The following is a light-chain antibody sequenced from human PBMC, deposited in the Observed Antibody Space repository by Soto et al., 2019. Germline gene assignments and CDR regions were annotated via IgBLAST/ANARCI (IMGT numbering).Light chain of an antibody. Sequence: DIQMTQSPSSLSASVGDRVTITCQASQDISNHLNWYQQQTGKAPKILIYKASSLESGVPSRVSGSGSGTEFTLTISSLQPDDFATYDCQQYNSYSSTFGQGTKVDIK. V-gene: IGKV1-5*03. CDR3: QQYNSYSST. CDR1: QDISNH. J-gene: IGKJ1*01. CDR2: KAS.